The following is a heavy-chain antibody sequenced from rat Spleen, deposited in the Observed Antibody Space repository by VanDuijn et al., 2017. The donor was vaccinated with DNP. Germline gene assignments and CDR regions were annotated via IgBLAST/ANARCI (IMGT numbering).Heavy chain of an antibody. Sequence: EVQLVESGGDLVQPGRSLKLSCVASGFTFINYWMTWIRQVPGKGLEWVATINTSGGTTYYADSVKGRFTISRENAQTTRYLQMNPPGSEDTATYYCAIDDFDGSDYWGQGVRVTVAS. CDR1: GFTFINYW. CDR2: INTSGGTT. J-gene: IGHJ2*01. V-gene: IGHV5-31*01. CDR3: AIDDFDGSDY. D-gene: IGHD1-4*01.